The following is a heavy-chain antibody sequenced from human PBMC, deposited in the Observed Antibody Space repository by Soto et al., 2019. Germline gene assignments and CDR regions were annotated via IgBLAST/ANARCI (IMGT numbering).Heavy chain of an antibody. Sequence: GGSLRLSCAASGFSFSTYNMNWVRQAPGRGLEWVSYISSRSSTVYHADSVKGRFTISRDNAKNSLYLQMDSLRDEDTAVYFCARAIAVGSTSLDYWGLGTRVTVSS. V-gene: IGHV3-48*02. D-gene: IGHD6-19*01. CDR2: ISSRSSTV. J-gene: IGHJ4*02. CDR3: ARAIAVGSTSLDY. CDR1: GFSFSTYN.